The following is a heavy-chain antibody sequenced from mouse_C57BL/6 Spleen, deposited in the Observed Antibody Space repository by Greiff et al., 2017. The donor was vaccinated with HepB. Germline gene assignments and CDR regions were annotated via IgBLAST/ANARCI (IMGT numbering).Heavy chain of an antibody. J-gene: IGHJ4*01. CDR3: ARCVTTESDYYAMDY. D-gene: IGHD1-1*01. Sequence: QVQLKQSGAELVKPGASVKLSCKASGYNFTSYWMQWVKQRPGQGLEWIGEIDPSDSYTNYNQKFKGKATLTVDTSSSTADIQLSSLTAEDSAVYYCARCVTTESDYYAMDYWGQGTSVTVSS. CDR1: GYNFTSYW. V-gene: IGHV1-50*01. CDR2: IDPSDSYT.